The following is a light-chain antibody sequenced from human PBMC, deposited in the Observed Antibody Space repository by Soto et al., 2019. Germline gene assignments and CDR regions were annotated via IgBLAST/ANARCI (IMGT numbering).Light chain of an antibody. CDR3: QQRSNWSWT. Sequence: EIVLTQSPATLSLSPGERATLSCRASQSVSSYLAWYQQKPGQAPRLLIYDASNRATGIPARFSASGSGTDFTLTISSLEPEDFAFYYCQQRSNWSWTFGQGTKVEIK. CDR2: DAS. J-gene: IGKJ1*01. V-gene: IGKV3-11*01. CDR1: QSVSSY.